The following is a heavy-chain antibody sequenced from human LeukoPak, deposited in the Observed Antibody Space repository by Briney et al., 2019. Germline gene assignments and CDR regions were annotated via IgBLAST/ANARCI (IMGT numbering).Heavy chain of an antibody. CDR2: ISGSGGST. J-gene: IGHJ4*02. CDR3: AKTMGDCSGGSCYLPYFDY. CDR1: GFTFSSYA. D-gene: IGHD2-15*01. Sequence: QPGGSLRLSCAASGFTFSSYAMSWVRQAPGKGLEWVSAISGSGGSTYYADSVKGRFTISRDNSKNTLYLQMNSLRAEDTAVYYCAKTMGDCSGGSCYLPYFDYWGQGTLVTVSS. V-gene: IGHV3-23*01.